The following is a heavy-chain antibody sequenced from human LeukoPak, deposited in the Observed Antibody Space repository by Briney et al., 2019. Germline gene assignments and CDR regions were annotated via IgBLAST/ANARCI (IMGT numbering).Heavy chain of an antibody. V-gene: IGHV4-39*01. Sequence: PSETLSLTCTVSGGSISSSSYYWGWIRQPPGKGLEWIGSIYYSGSTYYNPSLKSRVTISVDTSRNQFSLKLSSVTAADTAVYYCASEAVVPAAPMGDFQHWGQGTLVTVSS. CDR3: ASEAVVPAAPMGDFQH. J-gene: IGHJ1*01. CDR1: GGSISSSSYY. D-gene: IGHD2-2*01. CDR2: IYYSGST.